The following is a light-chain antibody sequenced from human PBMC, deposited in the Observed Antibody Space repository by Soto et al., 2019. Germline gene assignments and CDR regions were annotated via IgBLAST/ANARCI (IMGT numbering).Light chain of an antibody. CDR2: SNN. Sequence: QSVLTQPPSASGTPGQRVSISCSGSRSNIGSNTVNWYQHLPGTAHRLLIYSNNQRPSGVPDRFSASKSGASASLAIIGLQSEDEADYYCAAWDDSLNGVLFGGGTKLTVL. J-gene: IGLJ3*02. CDR1: RSNIGSNT. V-gene: IGLV1-44*01. CDR3: AAWDDSLNGVL.